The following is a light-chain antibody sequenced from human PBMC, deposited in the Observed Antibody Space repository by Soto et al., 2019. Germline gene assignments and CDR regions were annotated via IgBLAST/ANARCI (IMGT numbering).Light chain of an antibody. Sequence: QSVLTQPRSVSGSPGQSVTISCTGTSRDVGAYNYVSWYQQHPGKAPKLIIYDVSKRPSGVPDRFSGSKSGDTASLTISGLQAEDEAEYSCCSHAVSFTWVFGGGTKLTVL. CDR2: DVS. J-gene: IGLJ3*02. CDR1: SRDVGAYNY. V-gene: IGLV2-11*01. CDR3: CSHAVSFTWV.